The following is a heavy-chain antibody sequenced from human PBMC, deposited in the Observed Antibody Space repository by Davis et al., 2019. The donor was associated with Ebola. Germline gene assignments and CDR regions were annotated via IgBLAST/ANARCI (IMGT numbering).Heavy chain of an antibody. J-gene: IGHJ3*02. Sequence: GGSLRLSCAASGFTFSSYGMHWVRQAPGKGLEWVAVICYDGSNKYYADSVKGRFTISRDNSKNTLYLQMNSLRAEDTAVYYCASVRGYPADAFDIWGQGTMVTVSS. CDR2: ICYDGSNK. CDR1: GFTFSSYG. V-gene: IGHV3-33*01. CDR3: ASVRGYPADAFDI. D-gene: IGHD3-10*02.